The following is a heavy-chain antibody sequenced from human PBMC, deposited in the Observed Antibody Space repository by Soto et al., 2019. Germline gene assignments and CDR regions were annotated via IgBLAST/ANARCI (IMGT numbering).Heavy chain of an antibody. CDR2: INSDGSST. CDR1: GFTFSSYW. Sequence: PGVSMRLTCAASGFTFSSYWMHWVRQAPGKGLVWVSRINSDGSSTSYADSVKGRFTISSDNTKNTLYMQMNSLRAEDTAVYYCARFLINYDILTGYPYYYYCMDVWGQGTKVTVSS. D-gene: IGHD3-9*01. J-gene: IGHJ6*02. CDR3: ARFLINYDILTGYPYYYYCMDV. V-gene: IGHV3-74*01.